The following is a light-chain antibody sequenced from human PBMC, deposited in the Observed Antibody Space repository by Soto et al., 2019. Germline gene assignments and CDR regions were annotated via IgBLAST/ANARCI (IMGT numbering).Light chain of an antibody. CDR3: QQANSCLALT. CDR2: AAS. V-gene: IGKV1-39*01. J-gene: IGKJ4*01. CDR1: QSISNH. Sequence: DVQMTQSPSSLSASVEDRVIITCRASQSISNHLNWYQQKPGKAPKLLIFAASSLQSGVPSRFSGSRSGPDFTLTINNLQPDDFATYYCQQANSCLALTFGGGTKVDTK.